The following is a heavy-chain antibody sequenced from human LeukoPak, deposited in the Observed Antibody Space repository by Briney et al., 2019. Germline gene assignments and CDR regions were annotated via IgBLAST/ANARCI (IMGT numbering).Heavy chain of an antibody. J-gene: IGHJ4*02. D-gene: IGHD2-2*01. Sequence: PGGSLRLSCAASGFTVSSNYMSWVRQAPGKGLEWVSVIYSGDNTYYADSVKGRFTISRDNSKNTLYLQMNSLRADDTAVYYCARARVPAAAGVDYWGQGTLVTVSS. CDR1: GFTVSSNY. CDR3: ARARVPAAAGVDY. V-gene: IGHV3-53*01. CDR2: IYSGDNT.